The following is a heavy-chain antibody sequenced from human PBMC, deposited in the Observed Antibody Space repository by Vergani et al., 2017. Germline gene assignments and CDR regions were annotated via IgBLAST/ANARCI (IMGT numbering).Heavy chain of an antibody. CDR3: AKEQEARWLTLDY. CDR2: ISWDGGST. J-gene: IGHJ4*02. V-gene: IGHV3-43*01. D-gene: IGHD3-22*01. Sequence: EVQLVESGGVVVQPGGSLRLSCAASGFTLDDYTMHWVRQAPGKGLEWVSLISWDGGSTYYAASVKGRFTISRDNNKNYLYLQMNSLRTEDTALYYCAKEQEARWLTLDYWGQGTLVTVSS. CDR1: GFTLDDYT.